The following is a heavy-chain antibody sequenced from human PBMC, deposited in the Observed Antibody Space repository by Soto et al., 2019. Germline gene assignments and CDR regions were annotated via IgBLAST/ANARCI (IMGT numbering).Heavy chain of an antibody. CDR1: GGSFSGYY. CDR3: ARCEGSSSPPADY. Sequence: SETLSLTCAVYGGSFSGYYWSWIRQPPGKGLEWIGEINHSGSTNYNPSLKSRVTISVDTSKNQFSLKLSSVTAADTAVYYCARCEGSSSPPADYWGQGTLVTVSS. J-gene: IGHJ4*02. V-gene: IGHV4-34*01. CDR2: INHSGST. D-gene: IGHD6-6*01.